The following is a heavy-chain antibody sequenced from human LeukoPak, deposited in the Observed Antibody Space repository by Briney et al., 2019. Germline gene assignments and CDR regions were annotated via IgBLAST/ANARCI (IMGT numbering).Heavy chain of an antibody. CDR3: ARDCFSEVTYQGEIAYFDQ. V-gene: IGHV1-2*02. CDR1: GYSFSDYS. J-gene: IGHJ4*02. Sequence: GASVTVSCKTSGYSFSDYSIHWVRQAPGQGLERMGWINPKSGRTNTARKFHSRVTLTGDTSISTIYLEGTRLTSDDSAVDYCARDCFSEVTYQGEIAYFDQWGPGTLVSVSS. CDR2: INPKSGRT. D-gene: IGHD2-2*01.